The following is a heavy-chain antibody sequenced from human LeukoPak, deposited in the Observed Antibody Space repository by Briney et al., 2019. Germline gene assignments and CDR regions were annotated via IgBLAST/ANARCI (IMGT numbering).Heavy chain of an antibody. CDR1: GYTFTSYG. CDR2: ISAYNGNT. J-gene: IGHJ4*02. V-gene: IGHV1-18*01. D-gene: IGHD3-10*01. CDR3: ARDITMVRGVPPGY. Sequence: ASVKVSCKASGYTFTSYGISWVRQAPGQGLEGMGWISAYNGNTNYAQKLQGRVTMTTDTSTSTAYMELRSLRSDDTAVYYCARDITMVRGVPPGYWGEGTLVTVSS.